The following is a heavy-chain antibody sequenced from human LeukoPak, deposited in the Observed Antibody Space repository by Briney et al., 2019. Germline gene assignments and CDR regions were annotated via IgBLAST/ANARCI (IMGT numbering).Heavy chain of an antibody. CDR1: GFTFSSYG. D-gene: IGHD3-10*01. J-gene: IGHJ4*02. V-gene: IGHV3-30*18. CDR3: AKGNYYGPFDY. Sequence: GGSLRLSCAASGFTFSSYGMHWVRQAPGKGLEWVAVISYDGSNKYFADSVKGRFTISRDNSKNTLYLQMNSLRAEDTAEYYCAKGNYYGPFDYWGQGTLVTVSS. CDR2: ISYDGSNK.